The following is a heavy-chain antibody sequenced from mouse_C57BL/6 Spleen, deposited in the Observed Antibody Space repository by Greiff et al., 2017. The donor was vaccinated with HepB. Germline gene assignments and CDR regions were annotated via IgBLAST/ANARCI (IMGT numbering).Heavy chain of an antibody. CDR1: GYAFSSSW. Sequence: VKLQESGPELVKPGASVKISCKASGYAFSSSWMNWVKQRPGKGLEWIGRIYPGDGDTNYNGKFKGKATLTADKSSSTAYMQLSSLTSEDSAVYFCASGGLRPYYFDYWGQGTTLTVSS. V-gene: IGHV1-82*01. CDR3: ASGGLRPYYFDY. J-gene: IGHJ2*01. CDR2: IYPGDGDT. D-gene: IGHD2-4*01.